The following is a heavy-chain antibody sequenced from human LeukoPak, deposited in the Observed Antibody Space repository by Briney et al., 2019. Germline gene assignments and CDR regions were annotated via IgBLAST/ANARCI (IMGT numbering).Heavy chain of an antibody. Sequence: SETLSLTCAVYGGSFSGYYWSWIRQPPGKGLEWIGEINHSGSTNYNPSLKSRVTISVDTSKNQFSLKLSSVTAADTAVYYCARANYYDSSGYAFDYWGQGTLVTVSS. CDR1: GGSFSGYY. CDR2: INHSGST. V-gene: IGHV4-34*01. D-gene: IGHD3-22*01. J-gene: IGHJ4*02. CDR3: ARANYYDSSGYAFDY.